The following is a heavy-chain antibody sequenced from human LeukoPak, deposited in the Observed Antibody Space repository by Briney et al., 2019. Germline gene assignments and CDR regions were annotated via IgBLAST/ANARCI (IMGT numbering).Heavy chain of an antibody. V-gene: IGHV4-30-4*08. J-gene: IGHJ4*02. CDR1: GGSTSSGDYY. CDR2: IYYSGST. CDR3: ASGNYVWGSYRYTSFEY. D-gene: IGHD3-16*02. Sequence: SETLSLTCTVSGGSTSSGDYYWSWIRQPPGKGLEWIGYIYYSGSTYYNPSLKSRVTISVDTSKNQFSLKLSSVTAADTAVYYCASGNYVWGSYRYTSFEYWGQGTLVTVSS.